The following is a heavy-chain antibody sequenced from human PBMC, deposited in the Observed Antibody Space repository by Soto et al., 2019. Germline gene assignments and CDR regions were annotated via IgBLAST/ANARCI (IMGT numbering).Heavy chain of an antibody. CDR2: ISSSSSTI. CDR3: AVDIVGATSYWFDP. Sequence: EVQLVESGGGLVQPGGSLRLSCAASGFTFSSYSMNWVRQAPGKGLEWVSYISSSSSTIYYADSVKGRFTISRDNAKNPLYLQINSLRDEDTAVYYGAVDIVGATSYWFDPWGQGPLVTVSS. J-gene: IGHJ5*02. CDR1: GFTFSSYS. V-gene: IGHV3-48*02. D-gene: IGHD1-26*01.